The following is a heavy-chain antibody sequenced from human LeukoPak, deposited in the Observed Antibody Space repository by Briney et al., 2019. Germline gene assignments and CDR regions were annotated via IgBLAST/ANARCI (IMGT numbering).Heavy chain of an antibody. CDR2: NSSDDGK. Sequence: SSPTLAHTSPAPGVSFSFSGFCFSLPPPGEGWIRQPPGKDLGWIALNSSDDGKRYIPSLKSKLNITKDTSKNQVVLTMTNTDPVDTATYYCAHGRTSMCLDFWGQGTLVTVSS. D-gene: IGHD5-18*01. CDR3: AHGRTSMCLDF. J-gene: IGHJ4*02. CDR1: GFCFSLPPPG. V-gene: IGHV2-5*02.